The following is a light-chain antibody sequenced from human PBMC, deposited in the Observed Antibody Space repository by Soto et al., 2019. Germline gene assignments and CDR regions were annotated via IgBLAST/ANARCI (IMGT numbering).Light chain of an antibody. V-gene: IGKV1-39*01. CDR3: QQSYSLPF. J-gene: IGKJ5*01. CDR2: AAS. Sequence: DIQMTQSPSSLSASVGDRVTITCRASQSISSYLNWYQQKPGKAPKLLIYAASSLQSGVPSRFSGSGSGTDFTLTISSLQPEEFATYYCQQSYSLPFFGQGTRLEIK. CDR1: QSISSY.